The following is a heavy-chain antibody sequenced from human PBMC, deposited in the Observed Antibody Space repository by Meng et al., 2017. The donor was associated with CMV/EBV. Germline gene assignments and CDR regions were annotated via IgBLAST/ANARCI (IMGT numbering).Heavy chain of an antibody. V-gene: IGHV1-69*12. Sequence: VQLAQAAAAVKTPSSSVKASSKTSGCTFSTFAISWGRQAPGEGLEWMGGIIPVFETANYAERFQDRVTITADDSTTTAYMELSSLRADDTALYFCARGGDSWYSDYWGQGTLVTVSS. CDR2: IIPVFETA. CDR1: GCTFSTFA. CDR3: ARGGDSWYSDY. J-gene: IGHJ4*02. D-gene: IGHD1-26*01.